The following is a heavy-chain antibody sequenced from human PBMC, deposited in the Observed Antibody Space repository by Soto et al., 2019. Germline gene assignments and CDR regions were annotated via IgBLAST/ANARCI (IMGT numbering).Heavy chain of an antibody. CDR3: ARATSSGWSILYYFDY. CDR2: ISSDGGNI. CDR1: ELTFSGYA. Sequence: QVQLVQSGGGVVRPGTSLTLSCAASELTFSGYALHWVRQAPGKGLEWVAVISSDGGNIFYADSVKGRFTISRDNSKNXLYLQMNSLRAEDTAVYYCARATSSGWSILYYFDYWGQGTLVTVSS. V-gene: IGHV3-30-3*01. J-gene: IGHJ4*02. D-gene: IGHD6-19*01.